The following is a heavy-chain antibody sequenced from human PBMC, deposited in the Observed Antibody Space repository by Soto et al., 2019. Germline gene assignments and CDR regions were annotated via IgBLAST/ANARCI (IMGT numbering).Heavy chain of an antibody. D-gene: IGHD5-12*01. CDR2: IYYSGSP. J-gene: IGHJ4*02. Sequence: QVQLQESGPGLVKPSQTLSLTCTVSGGSISSGGYYWSWIRQHPGKGLEWIGYIYYSGSPYYNPSLKSRVTISVDTSKNQFSLKLSSVTAADTAVYYCARGRGIVATINRSLLFDYWGQGTLVTVSS. CDR1: GGSISSGGYY. CDR3: ARGRGIVATINRSLLFDY. V-gene: IGHV4-31*03.